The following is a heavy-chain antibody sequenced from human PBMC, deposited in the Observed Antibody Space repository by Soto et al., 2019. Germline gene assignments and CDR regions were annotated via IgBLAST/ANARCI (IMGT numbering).Heavy chain of an antibody. Sequence: GRSLRLSNAASGLSFRNYSMNWVSKDTGKGLEWVSYISGCGGTTYYADSVKGRFTISRDNAKKSLYLQLSSLRDVDTAVYYCARDPMSGSQKLYFDYWGQGTLVTVSS. D-gene: IGHD1-26*01. CDR3: ARDPMSGSQKLYFDY. J-gene: IGHJ4*02. CDR2: ISGCGGTT. V-gene: IGHV3-48*02. CDR1: GLSFRNYS.